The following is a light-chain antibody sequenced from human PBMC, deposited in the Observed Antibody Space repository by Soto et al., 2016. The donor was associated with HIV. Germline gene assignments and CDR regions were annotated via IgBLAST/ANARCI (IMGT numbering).Light chain of an antibody. CDR1: QNIGTR. Sequence: DIQLTQSPTSLSPFIRERVTITCRASQNIGTRLHWYQEKPGEAPKLLIYGATTLQSGVPSRFSGSGSGTEFTLTISGLQPEDVATYYCQKYNSAPLTFGGGTKVELK. V-gene: IGKV1-39*01. CDR3: QKYNSAPLT. CDR2: GAT. J-gene: IGKJ4*01.